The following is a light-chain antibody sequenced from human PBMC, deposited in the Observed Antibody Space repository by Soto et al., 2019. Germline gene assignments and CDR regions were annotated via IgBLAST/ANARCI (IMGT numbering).Light chain of an antibody. CDR2: DVS. J-gene: IGLJ2*01. Sequence: QSVLTQPASVSGSPGQSITISCTGTSSDVGGYNYVSWYQQHPGKAPKLMIYDVSNRPSGVSNRFSGSKSGNTASLTISGLQAEDEADYYCSSYTSSFVVFGGGTKLNVL. CDR1: SSDVGGYNY. CDR3: SSYTSSFVV. V-gene: IGLV2-14*01.